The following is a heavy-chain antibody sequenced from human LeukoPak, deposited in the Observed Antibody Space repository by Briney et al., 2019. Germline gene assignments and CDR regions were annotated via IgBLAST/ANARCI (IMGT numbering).Heavy chain of an antibody. J-gene: IGHJ4*02. D-gene: IGHD4-11*01. CDR1: GFTFSSYA. Sequence: GSLRLSCAASGFTFSSYAMSWVRQPPGKGLEWIGEIDHSGSTNYNMSLKSRVTISVDTSKNHFSLKLSSVTAADMAVYYCARFIRDYRRYYFDYWGQGTLVTVSS. CDR3: ARFIRDYRRYYFDY. CDR2: IDHSGST. V-gene: IGHV4-34*01.